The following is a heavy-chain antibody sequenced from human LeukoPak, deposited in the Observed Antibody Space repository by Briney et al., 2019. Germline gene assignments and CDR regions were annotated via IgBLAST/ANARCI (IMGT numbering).Heavy chain of an antibody. J-gene: IGHJ4*02. CDR3: ARDYDAGYFDY. CDR1: GGSISSYY. Sequence: SETLSLTCTVSGGSISSYYWSWIRQPAGKGLEWIGRIYISGSTNYNPSLKSRVTISVDKSKNQFSLKLSSVTAADTAVYYCARDYDAGYFDYWGQGTLVTVSS. CDR2: IYISGST. V-gene: IGHV4-4*07. D-gene: IGHD3-16*01.